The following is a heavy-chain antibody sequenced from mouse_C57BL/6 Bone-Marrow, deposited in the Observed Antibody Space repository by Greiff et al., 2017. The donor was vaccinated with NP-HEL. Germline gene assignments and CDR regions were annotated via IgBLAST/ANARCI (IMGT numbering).Heavy chain of an antibody. CDR2: IDPNSGGT. J-gene: IGHJ2*01. CDR3: ARGFFENYYYGSPYFDY. CDR1: GYTFTSYW. Sequence: VQLQQPGAELVMPGASVKLSCKASGYTFTSYWMHWVKQRPGRGLEWIGRIDPNSGGTKYNEKFKSKATLTVDKPSSTAYMQLSSLTSEDSAVYYCARGFFENYYYGSPYFDYWGQGTTLTVSS. D-gene: IGHD1-1*01. V-gene: IGHV1-72*01.